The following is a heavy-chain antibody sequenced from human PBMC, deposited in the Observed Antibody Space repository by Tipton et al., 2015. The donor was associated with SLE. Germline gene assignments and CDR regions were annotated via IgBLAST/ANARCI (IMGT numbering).Heavy chain of an antibody. J-gene: IGHJ4*02. D-gene: IGHD3/OR15-3a*01. CDR2: ITSSGNT. CDR3: ARDGLRGIGKFYDY. V-gene: IGHV3-64*02. CDR1: GFTFNDFA. Sequence: SLRLSCAASGFTFNDFAIHWIRQAPGKGLEYVSAITSSGNTYYADAVKGRFTISRDNSKNTLDPQMGSLRAEDTAVYYCARDGLRGIGKFYDYWGQGTLVTVSS.